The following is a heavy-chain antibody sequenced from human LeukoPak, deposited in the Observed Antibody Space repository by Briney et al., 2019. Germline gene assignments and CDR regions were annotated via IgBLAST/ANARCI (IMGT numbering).Heavy chain of an antibody. CDR3: ARVVDIVATTPRYYFDY. Sequence: PSETLSLTCTVSGDSISSSYWSWIRQPPGKGLEWIGYILHSGSTNNNPSLKSRVTISVDTSKNQFSLKLSSVTAADTAVYYCARVVDIVATTPRYYFDYWGQGTLVTVSS. V-gene: IGHV4-59*01. CDR2: ILHSGST. D-gene: IGHD5-12*01. CDR1: GDSISSSY. J-gene: IGHJ4*02.